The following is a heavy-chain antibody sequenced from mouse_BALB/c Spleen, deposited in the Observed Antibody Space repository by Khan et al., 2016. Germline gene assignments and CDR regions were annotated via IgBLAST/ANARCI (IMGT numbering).Heavy chain of an antibody. CDR3: ARGDYGNYAAY. V-gene: IGHV14-1*02. J-gene: IGHJ3*01. D-gene: IGHD2-1*01. CDR1: GFNIKDNF. Sequence: EVQLQESGAELVRPGASVKLSCKAAGFNIKDNFIHWVKQRPEQGLECIGWIDPENGNTIYAPKFQGRASITADTSSNTAYLQLSSLTSEDTAVCYCARGDYGNYAAYWGQGALVTVSA. CDR2: IDPENGNT.